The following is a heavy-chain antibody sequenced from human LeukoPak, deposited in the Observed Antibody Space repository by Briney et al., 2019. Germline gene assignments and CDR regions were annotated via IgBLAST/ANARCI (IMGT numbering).Heavy chain of an antibody. CDR1: EFTFSSYE. CDR2: ISSSGSTI. D-gene: IGHD2-21*02. V-gene: IGHV3-48*03. J-gene: IGHJ4*02. Sequence: PGGSLRLSCAASEFTFSSYEMNWVRQAPGKGLEWVSYISSSGSTISYADSVKGRFTISRDNSKNTLYLQMNSLRAEDTAVYYCAKHLFVTGPFDYWGQGTLVTVSS. CDR3: AKHLFVTGPFDY.